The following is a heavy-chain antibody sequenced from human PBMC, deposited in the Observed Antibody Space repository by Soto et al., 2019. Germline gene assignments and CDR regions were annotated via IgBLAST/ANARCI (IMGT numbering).Heavy chain of an antibody. V-gene: IGHV4-38-2*01. CDR2: TYHSGST. D-gene: IGHD2-21*01. CDR3: ARVLNSNLDY. CDR1: GSSISSGYY. J-gene: IGHJ4*02. Sequence: SETLSLTCAVSGSSISSGYYWGWIRQPPGKGLEWIGSTYHSGSTYYNPSLKSRVTISLDTSKNQFSLKLSSVTAADTAVYYCARVLNSNLDYWGQGTLVTVSS.